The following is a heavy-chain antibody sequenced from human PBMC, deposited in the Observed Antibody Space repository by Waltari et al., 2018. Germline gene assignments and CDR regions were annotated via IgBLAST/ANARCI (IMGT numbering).Heavy chain of an antibody. V-gene: IGHV1-46*01. J-gene: IGHJ4*02. Sequence: QVQLVQSGAEVKKPGASVKVSCKSSGYTFTSYYMHWVRQAPGQGLEWMGIINPSGGSTSYAQKFQGRVTITRDTSTSTVYMELSSLRSEDTAVYYCARAGRGTTPHETSIDYWGQGTLVTVSS. CDR3: ARAGRGTTPHETSIDY. CDR2: INPSGGST. CDR1: GYTFTSYY. D-gene: IGHD1-7*01.